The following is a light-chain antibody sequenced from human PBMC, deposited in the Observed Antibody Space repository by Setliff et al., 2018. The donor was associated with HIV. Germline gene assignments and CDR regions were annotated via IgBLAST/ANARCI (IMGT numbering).Light chain of an antibody. V-gene: IGLV2-14*03. CDR1: SSDIGGYNY. Sequence: LTQPASVSGSPGQSITLSCTGSSSDIGGYNYVSWYQQYPGKAPKLMIYDVTERPSGVSSRFSGSKSGNTASLTISGLQAEDEADYYCSSYTATTASYVVFGGGTKVTVL. CDR3: SSYTATTASYVV. CDR2: DVT. J-gene: IGLJ2*01.